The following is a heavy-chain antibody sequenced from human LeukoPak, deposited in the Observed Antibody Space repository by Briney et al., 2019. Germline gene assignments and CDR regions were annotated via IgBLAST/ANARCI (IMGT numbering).Heavy chain of an antibody. Sequence: PSETLSLTCTVSGGSISSYYWSWIRQPPGKGLEWIGYIYYSGGTNYNPSLKSRVTISVDTSKNQFSLKLSSVTAADTAVYYCASQYSSSWDDAFDIWGQGTMVTVSS. J-gene: IGHJ3*02. CDR2: IYYSGGT. D-gene: IGHD6-13*01. V-gene: IGHV4-59*08. CDR1: GGSISSYY. CDR3: ASQYSSSWDDAFDI.